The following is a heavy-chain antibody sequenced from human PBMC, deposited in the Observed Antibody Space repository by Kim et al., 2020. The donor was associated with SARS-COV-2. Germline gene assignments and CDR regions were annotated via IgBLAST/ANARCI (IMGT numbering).Heavy chain of an antibody. J-gene: IGHJ4*02. CDR1: GFTVSSNY. D-gene: IGHD1-1*01. CDR2: IYSGGST. CDR3: AREGRAWNDFGY. Sequence: GGSLRLSCAASGFTVSSNYMSWVRQAPGKGLEWVSVIYSGGSTYYADSVKGRFTISRDNSKNTLYLQMNSLRAEDTAVYYCAREGRAWNDFGYWVQGTLVTVSS. V-gene: IGHV3-66*01.